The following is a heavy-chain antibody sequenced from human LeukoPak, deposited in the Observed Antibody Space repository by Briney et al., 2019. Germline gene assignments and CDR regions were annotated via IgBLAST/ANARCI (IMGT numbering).Heavy chain of an antibody. CDR3: ARDRPHVLRYFDWLLSYDY. J-gene: IGHJ4*02. CDR1: GFTFSDYY. D-gene: IGHD3-9*01. Sequence: GGSLGLSCAASGFTFSDYYMSWIRQAPGRGLEWVSYISSSGSTIYYADSVKGRFTISRDNAKNSLYLQMNSLRAEDTAVYYCARDRPHVLRYFDWLLSYDYWGQGTLVTVSP. V-gene: IGHV3-11*01. CDR2: ISSSGSTI.